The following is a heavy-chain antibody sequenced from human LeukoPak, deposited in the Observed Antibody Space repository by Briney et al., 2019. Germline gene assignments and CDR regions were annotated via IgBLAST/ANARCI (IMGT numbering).Heavy chain of an antibody. CDR2: ISGSGGST. J-gene: IGHJ4*02. CDR1: GFTFSSYA. D-gene: IGHD2-2*01. V-gene: IGHV3-23*01. CDR3: ATAEDIVVVPAASDFDY. Sequence: PGGSLRLSCAAPGFTFSSYAMSWVRQAPGKGLEWVSAISGSGGSTYYADSVKGRFTISRDNSKNTLYLQMNSLRAEDTAVYYCATAEDIVVVPAASDFDYWGQGTLVTVSS.